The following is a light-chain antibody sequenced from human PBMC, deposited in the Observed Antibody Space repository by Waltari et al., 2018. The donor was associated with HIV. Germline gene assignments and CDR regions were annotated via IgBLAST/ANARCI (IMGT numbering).Light chain of an antibody. CDR3: CSYAGDSNYV. CDR1: SRDLGLYNL. Sequence: QSDLTQPASVSGSLGQSISISCSGSSRDLGLYNLVSWYQVSPGKAPKLIIHEVNKRPSGVSDRFSGSKSGKTASLTISGLQTEDEADYYCCSYAGDSNYVFGTGTKVTVL. CDR2: EVN. J-gene: IGLJ1*01. V-gene: IGLV2-23*02.